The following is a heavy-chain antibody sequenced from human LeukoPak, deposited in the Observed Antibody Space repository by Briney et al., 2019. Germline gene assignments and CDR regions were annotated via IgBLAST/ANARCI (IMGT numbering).Heavy chain of an antibody. D-gene: IGHD3-16*01. J-gene: IGHJ4*02. CDR3: ARPKGGQHGLRTYYFDY. V-gene: IGHV3-7*01. CDR2: IKQDGSEK. CDR1: GFTFSSYW. Sequence: PGGSLRLSCAASGFTFSSYWMSWVRQAPGKGLEWVANIKQDGSEKYYVDSVKGRFTISRDNAKNSLYLQMNSLRAEDTAVYYCARPKGGQHGLRTYYFDYWGQGTLVTVSS.